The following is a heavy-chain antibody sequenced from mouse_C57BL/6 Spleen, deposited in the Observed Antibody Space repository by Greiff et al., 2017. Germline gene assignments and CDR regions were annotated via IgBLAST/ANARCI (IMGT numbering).Heavy chain of an antibody. D-gene: IGHD3-2*02. CDR2: ISSGSSTI. J-gene: IGHJ3*01. Sequence: EVKVEESGGGLVKPGGSLKLSCAASGFTFRDYGMHWVRQAPEKGLEWVAYISSGSSTIYYADTVKGRFTISRDNAKNTLFLQMTSLRSEDTAMYYCARTAQDAAWFAYWGQGTLVTVSA. V-gene: IGHV5-17*01. CDR1: GFTFRDYG. CDR3: ARTAQDAAWFAY.